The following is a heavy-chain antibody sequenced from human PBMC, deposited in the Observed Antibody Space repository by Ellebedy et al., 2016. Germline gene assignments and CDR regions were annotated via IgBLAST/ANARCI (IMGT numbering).Heavy chain of an antibody. Sequence: SETLSLTCAVSGDSISSNSGAWNWIRQSPSRGLEWLGRTYYRSRWHNDYAVSVKSRITVNADTSKNQFSLQLNSVIPEDTAVYFCARGRMSAFDYWGQGTLVTVSS. J-gene: IGHJ4*02. CDR3: ARGRMSAFDY. V-gene: IGHV6-1*01. D-gene: IGHD2/OR15-2a*01. CDR1: GDSISSNSGA. CDR2: TYYRSRWHN.